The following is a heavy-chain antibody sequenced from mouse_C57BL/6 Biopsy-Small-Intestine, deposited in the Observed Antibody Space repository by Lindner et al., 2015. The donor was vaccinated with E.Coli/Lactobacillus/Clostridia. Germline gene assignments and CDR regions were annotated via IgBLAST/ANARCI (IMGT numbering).Heavy chain of an antibody. D-gene: IGHD1-3*01. CDR1: GYAFTNYL. CDR3: ARDRSGGYYAMDY. Sequence: VQLQESGAELVRPGTSVKVSCKASGYAFTNYLIEWVKQRPGQGLEWIGVINPGSGGTNYKEKFKGKATLTADKSSGTAYMQLSSLTSEDSAVYFCARDRSGGYYAMDYWGQGTSVTVSS. V-gene: IGHV1-54*01. J-gene: IGHJ4*01. CDR2: INPGSGGT.